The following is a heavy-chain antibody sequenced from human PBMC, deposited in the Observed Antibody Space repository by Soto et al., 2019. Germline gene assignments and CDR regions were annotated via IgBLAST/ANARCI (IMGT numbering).Heavy chain of an antibody. CDR1: GFTFSSYS. CDR2: ISSSSSYI. D-gene: IGHD3-9*01. J-gene: IGHJ3*02. Sequence: GGSLRLSCAASGFTFSSYSMNWVRQAPGKGLEWVSSISSSSSYIYYAESVKGRFTISRDNAKNSLYLQMNSLRAEDTAVYYCARDLKIGTGDAFDIWGQGTMVTVSS. V-gene: IGHV3-21*01. CDR3: ARDLKIGTGDAFDI.